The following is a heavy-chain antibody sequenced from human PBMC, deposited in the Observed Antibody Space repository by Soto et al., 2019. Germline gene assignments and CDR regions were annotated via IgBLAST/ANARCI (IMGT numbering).Heavy chain of an antibody. Sequence: SETLSLTCTVSGGSISSGGYYWSWIRQHPGKGLEWIGYIYYSGSTYYNPSLKSRVTISVDTSKNQFSLKLSSVTAADTAVYYCAKAGWVMCSGGSCYQGWFDPWGQGTLVTVSS. D-gene: IGHD2-15*01. CDR2: IYYSGST. CDR3: AKAGWVMCSGGSCYQGWFDP. V-gene: IGHV4-31*03. J-gene: IGHJ5*02. CDR1: GGSISSGGYY.